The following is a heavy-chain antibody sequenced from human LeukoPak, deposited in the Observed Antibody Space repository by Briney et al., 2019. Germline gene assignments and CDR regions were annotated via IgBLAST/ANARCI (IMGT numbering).Heavy chain of an antibody. J-gene: IGHJ4*02. V-gene: IGHV3-30-3*01. CDR2: ISYDGSNK. Sequence: GGSLRLSCAASGFTFSSYAMHWVRQAPGKGLEWVAVISYDGSNKYYADSVKGRFTISRDNSKNTLYLQMNSLRAEDTAVYYCARHDPKKYFDHWGQGTLVTVSS. CDR3: ARHDPKKYFDH. CDR1: GFTFSSYA.